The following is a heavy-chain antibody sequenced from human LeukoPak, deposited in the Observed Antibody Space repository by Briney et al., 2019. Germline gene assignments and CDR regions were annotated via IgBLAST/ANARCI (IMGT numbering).Heavy chain of an antibody. V-gene: IGHV1-8*01. Sequence: ASVKVSCKASGYTFTSYDINWVRQATGQGLEWMGWMNPNSGNTGYAQKFQGRVTMTRNTSISTAYMELSSLRSEDTAVYYCARGPGLLCSGGGCYRGGSFDYRGQGTLVTVSS. CDR1: GYTFTSYD. CDR3: ARGPGLLCSGGGCYRGGSFDY. CDR2: MNPNSGNT. D-gene: IGHD2-15*01. J-gene: IGHJ4*02.